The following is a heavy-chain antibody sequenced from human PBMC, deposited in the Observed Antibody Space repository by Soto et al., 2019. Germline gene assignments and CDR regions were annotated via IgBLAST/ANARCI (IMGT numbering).Heavy chain of an antibody. CDR2: INNSGRT. V-gene: IGHV4-34*01. CDR3: GRRPKAMVVANF. CDR1: GASFSDDS. Sequence: QVQLQQWGAGLLKPSETLSLTCAVSGASFSDDSWSWIRQSPGKGLEWIGEINNSGRTTYNPSLNGRVTISVDTSKKQFSLNLDSVTAADTAVYYCGRRPKAMVVANFWGQGTLVTVSS. D-gene: IGHD2-21*01. J-gene: IGHJ4*02.